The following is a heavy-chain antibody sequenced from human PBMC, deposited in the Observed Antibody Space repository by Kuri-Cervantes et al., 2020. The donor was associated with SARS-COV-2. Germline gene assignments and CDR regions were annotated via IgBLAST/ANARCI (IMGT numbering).Heavy chain of an antibody. J-gene: IGHJ4*02. CDR3: ARAGRPXXVSGVFDN. CDR2: VSYDGSNT. D-gene: IGHD6-25*01. CDR1: GFTFSSYG. Sequence: GESLKIXXAAXGFTFSSYGMHWVRXXPGKGLEWXXVVSYDGSNTYYSDSXRGRFXISRDNSXXALYVQMNSLRTDDTGLXYCARAGRPXXVSGVFDNWGQRTPVTVSS. V-gene: IGHV3-30*19.